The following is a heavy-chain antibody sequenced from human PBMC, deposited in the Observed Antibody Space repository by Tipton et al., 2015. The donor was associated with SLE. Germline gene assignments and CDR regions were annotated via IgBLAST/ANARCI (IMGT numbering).Heavy chain of an antibody. V-gene: IGHV4-31*03. CDR2: IYYSGST. Sequence: TLSLTCTVSGGSISSGGYYWSWIRQHPGKGLEWIGYIYYSGSTNYNPSLKSRVTISVDTSKNQFSLKLSSVTAADTAVYYCAREGPGGRYFDCWGQGTLVTVSS. CDR3: AREGPGGRYFDC. D-gene: IGHD3-9*01. CDR1: GGSISSGGYY. J-gene: IGHJ4*02.